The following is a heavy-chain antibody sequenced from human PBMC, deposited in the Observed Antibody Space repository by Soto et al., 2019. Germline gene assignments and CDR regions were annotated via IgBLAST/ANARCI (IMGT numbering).Heavy chain of an antibody. CDR3: ARDSDFCTGGSCYGNFDF. Sequence: QVQLQESGPGLVKPSQTLSLTCTVSGGSISSGTYYWTWIRQRPGKGLEWIGFIYYSGRTYYNPSLRTRTTRSLDTSENQFSLRLSSVTAAHTAVYYCARDSDFCTGGSCYGNFDFWRQGTLVTVSS. CDR1: GGSISSGTYY. J-gene: IGHJ4*02. CDR2: IYYSGRT. V-gene: IGHV4-31*03. D-gene: IGHD2-15*01.